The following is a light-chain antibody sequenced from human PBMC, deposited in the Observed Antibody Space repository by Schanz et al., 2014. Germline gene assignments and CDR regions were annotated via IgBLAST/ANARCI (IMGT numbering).Light chain of an antibody. Sequence: QSVLTQPPSASGSPGQSVTISCTGTSSDVGAYNYVSWYQQHPGKAPKLMIYEVNKRPSGVPDRFSGSKSGNTASLTVSGLQAEDEADYCNSYAGNTNVFGTGTKVTVL. V-gene: IGLV2-8*01. J-gene: IGLJ1*01. CDR2: EVN. CDR3: NSYAGNTNV. CDR1: SSDVGAYNY.